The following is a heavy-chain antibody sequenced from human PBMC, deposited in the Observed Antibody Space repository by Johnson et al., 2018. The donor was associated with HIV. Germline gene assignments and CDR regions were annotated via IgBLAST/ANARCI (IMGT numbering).Heavy chain of an antibody. V-gene: IGHV3-30*03. Sequence: QVQLVESGGGAVQPGRSLRLSCAASGFTFSSYGMHWVRQAPGKGLEWVAVISYDGGNKYYADSVKGRFTISRANSKKTLYVQMNSLRAEDTAVYYCARDDDVKAFDIWGQGTMVTVSS. CDR3: ARDDDVKAFDI. J-gene: IGHJ3*02. CDR2: ISYDGGNK. CDR1: GFTFSSYG. D-gene: IGHD1-1*01.